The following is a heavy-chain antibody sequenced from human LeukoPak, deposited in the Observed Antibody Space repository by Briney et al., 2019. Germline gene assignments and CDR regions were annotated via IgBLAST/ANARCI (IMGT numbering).Heavy chain of an antibody. CDR1: GGSISSSSYY. D-gene: IGHD2-15*01. CDR3: ARRKGYCSGGSCYNWFDP. V-gene: IGHV4-39*01. CDR2: IYYSGST. J-gene: IGHJ5*02. Sequence: PSETLSLTCTVSGGSISSSSYYWGWIRQPPGKGLECIGSIYYSGSTYYNPSLKSRVTISEDTSKNQFSLKLSSVTAADTAVYYCARRKGYCSGGSCYNWFDPWGQGTLVTVSS.